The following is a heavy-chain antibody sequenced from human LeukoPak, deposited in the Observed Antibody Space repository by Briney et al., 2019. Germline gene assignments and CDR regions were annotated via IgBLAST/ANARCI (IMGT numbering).Heavy chain of an antibody. CDR3: ARWSRDGYFDY. D-gene: IGHD5-24*01. J-gene: IGHJ4*02. Sequence: GGSLRLSCVASGFSFTTHAMGWVRQAPGKGLEWVSAISGSGGSTYYADSVKGRFTISRDNAKNSLYLQMNSLRAEDTAVYYCARWSRDGYFDYWGQGTLVTVSS. V-gene: IGHV3-23*01. CDR2: ISGSGGST. CDR1: GFSFTTHA.